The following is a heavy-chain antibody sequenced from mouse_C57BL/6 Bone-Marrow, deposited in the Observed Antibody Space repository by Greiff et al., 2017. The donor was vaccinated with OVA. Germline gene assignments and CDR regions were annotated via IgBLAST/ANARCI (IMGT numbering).Heavy chain of an antibody. CDR3: ASSITTGYYLDY. V-gene: IGHV7-3*01. CDR1: GFTFTDYY. Sequence: EVKLMESGGGLVQPGGSLSLSCAASGFTFTDYYMSWVRQPPGKALEWLGFIRNKANGYTTEYSASVKGRFTISRDNSQSILYLHMNALRAEDSATYYFASSITTGYYLDYWGQGTTLTVSS. D-gene: IGHD1-1*01. J-gene: IGHJ2*01. CDR2: IRNKANGYTT.